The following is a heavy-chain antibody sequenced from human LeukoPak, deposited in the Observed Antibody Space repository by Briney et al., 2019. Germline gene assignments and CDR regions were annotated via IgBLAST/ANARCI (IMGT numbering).Heavy chain of an antibody. V-gene: IGHV3-30*18. CDR1: GFTFSRYG. J-gene: IGHJ4*02. CDR2: ISYDASNK. Sequence: GGSLRLSCAASGFTFSRYGMHWVRQTPGKGLEWVAVISYDASNKYYADSVKGRFTISRDNSKNTLYLQMNSLRAEDTAVYYCAKSHGYSYGFDYWGQGTLVTVSS. CDR3: AKSHGYSYGFDY. D-gene: IGHD5-18*01.